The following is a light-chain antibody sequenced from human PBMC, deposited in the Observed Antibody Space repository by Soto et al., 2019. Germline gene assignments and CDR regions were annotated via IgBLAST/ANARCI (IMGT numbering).Light chain of an antibody. CDR2: KAS. CDR3: QQYDSYSPYT. J-gene: IGKJ2*01. CDR1: QKISSS. V-gene: IGKV1-5*03. Sequence: DIQMTQFPPTLSASIGDRVTITCRASQKISSSLAWYQQKPGKAPKLLIYKASTLETGVPSRFSGSGSGTEFTLTISSRQPDDFATYYCQQYDSYSPYTFGQGTRLEIK.